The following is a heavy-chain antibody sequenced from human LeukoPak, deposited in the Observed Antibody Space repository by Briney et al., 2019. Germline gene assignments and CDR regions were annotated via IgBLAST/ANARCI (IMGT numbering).Heavy chain of an antibody. CDR1: GGSYSGYH. CDR2: INPSGGT. CDR3: ARGRGLHFGELSVSAY. V-gene: IGHV4-34*01. J-gene: IGHJ4*02. D-gene: IGHD3-16*02. Sequence: SSETLSLTCAVYGGSYSGYHWSWIRQPPGEGPEWIGEINPSGGTNYNPSLTSRAIISEDVSKNQFTLKLTSVTAADTAVYYCARGRGLHFGELSVSAYWGQGTLVTVSS.